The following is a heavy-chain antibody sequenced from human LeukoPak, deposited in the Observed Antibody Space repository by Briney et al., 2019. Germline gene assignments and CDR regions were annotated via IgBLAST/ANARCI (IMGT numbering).Heavy chain of an antibody. CDR3: ARGYCSSTSCYSLDY. CDR2: IYYSGST. V-gene: IGHV4-30-4*08. CDR1: GGSISSGDYY. Sequence: SETLSLTCTVSGGSISSGDYYWSWIRQPPGKGLEWIGYIYYSGSTYYNPSLKSRVTISVDTSKNQFSLKLSSVTAADTAVYYCARGYCSSTSCYSLDYWGQGTLVTVSS. D-gene: IGHD2-2*01. J-gene: IGHJ4*02.